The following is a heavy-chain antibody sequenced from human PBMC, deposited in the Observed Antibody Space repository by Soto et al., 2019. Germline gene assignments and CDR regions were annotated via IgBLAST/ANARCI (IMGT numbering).Heavy chain of an antibody. CDR1: GYTLTELS. V-gene: IGHV1-24*01. Sequence: ASVKVSCKVSGYTLTELSMHWVRQAPGKGLEWMGGFDPEDGETIYAQKFQGRVTMTEDTSTDTAYMELSSLRSEDTAVYYCAAGYSSSFAIDYWGQGTLVTAPQ. J-gene: IGHJ4*02. CDR3: AAGYSSSFAIDY. CDR2: FDPEDGET. D-gene: IGHD6-13*01.